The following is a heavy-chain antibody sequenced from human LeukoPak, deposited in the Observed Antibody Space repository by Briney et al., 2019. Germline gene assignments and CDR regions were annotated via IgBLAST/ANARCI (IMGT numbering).Heavy chain of an antibody. CDR1: GFTFSSYA. D-gene: IGHD1-26*01. CDR3: ADVVGATTRGYFDY. J-gene: IGHJ4*02. CDR2: ISGIGGST. Sequence: GGSLRLSCAASGFTFSSYAMSWVRQAPGKGLEWVSLISGIGGSTYYADSVKGRFTISRDNSKNTLYLQVNRLRAEDTAVYYCADVVGATTRGYFDYWGQGTLVTVSS. V-gene: IGHV3-23*01.